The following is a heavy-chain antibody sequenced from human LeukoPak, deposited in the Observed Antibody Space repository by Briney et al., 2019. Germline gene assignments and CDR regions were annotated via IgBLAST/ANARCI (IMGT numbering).Heavy chain of an antibody. CDR3: ARNLEDTTVGY. D-gene: IGHD1-1*01. Sequence: GASVKVSCKASGGTFSSYAFTWVRQAPGQGFEWMGEITPLLGTTNYAQNLQGGVTITADESTSTVYLELSSLHSQDTAVYFCARNLEDTTVGYWGQGTQVTVSS. V-gene: IGHV1-69*13. CDR2: ITPLLGTT. CDR1: GGTFSSYA. J-gene: IGHJ4*02.